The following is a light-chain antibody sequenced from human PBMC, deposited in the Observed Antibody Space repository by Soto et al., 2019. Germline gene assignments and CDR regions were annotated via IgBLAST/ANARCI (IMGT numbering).Light chain of an antibody. V-gene: IGKV3-20*01. J-gene: IGKJ1*01. CDR3: QQYGSSPAT. CDR2: GAS. CDR1: QSVFNNH. Sequence: EIVLTQSPGTLSLSQGERATISCRASQSVFNNHIAWYQQXTGQAHRLLIYGASSRATGIPDRFSGSGSGTDVTLTISRLEPEDFPVYYCQQYGSSPATFGQGTK.